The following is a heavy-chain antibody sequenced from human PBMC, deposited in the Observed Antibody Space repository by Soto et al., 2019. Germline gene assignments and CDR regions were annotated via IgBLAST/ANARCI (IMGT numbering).Heavy chain of an antibody. J-gene: IGHJ6*02. D-gene: IGHD5-18*01. CDR3: GAVSGYSYGYLNYYYYGMDV. CDR2: ISGYDGNT. CDR1: GYTFTSYG. Sequence: ASVKVSCKASGYTFTSYGISWVRQAPGQGLEWVGWISGYDGNTDYAHKFRGRVTMTTDTSTSTVYMDLSSLRSEDTAVYYCGAVSGYSYGYLNYYYYGMDVWGQGTTVTVSS. V-gene: IGHV1-18*01.